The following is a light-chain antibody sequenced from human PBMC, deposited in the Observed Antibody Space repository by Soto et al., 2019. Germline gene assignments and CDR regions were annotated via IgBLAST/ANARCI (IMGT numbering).Light chain of an antibody. J-gene: IGKJ1*01. CDR1: QSTSSY. CDR2: QAS. V-gene: IGKV1-5*03. CDR3: QQYSSHST. Sequence: IQMTQSPSTLSASVGDRGTITCRASQSTSSYLAWYQQKPGKAPKLLIYQASSLENGVPSRFSGSGSGTEFSLTISSLQPDDFATYYCQQYSSHSTFGQGTKVDIK.